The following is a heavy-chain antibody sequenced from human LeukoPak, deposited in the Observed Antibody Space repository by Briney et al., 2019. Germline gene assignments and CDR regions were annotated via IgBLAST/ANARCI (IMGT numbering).Heavy chain of an antibody. D-gene: IGHD3-16*02. Sequence: GESLKISCKGSGYSFTSYWIGWMRQMPGKGLEWMGIIYPGDSDTRYSPSFQGQVTISADKSISTAYLQCSSLKASDTAMYYCASYYDYVWGSYRLGYFQHWGQGTLVTVSS. V-gene: IGHV5-51*01. CDR3: ASYYDYVWGSYRLGYFQH. CDR2: IYPGDSDT. CDR1: GYSFTSYW. J-gene: IGHJ1*01.